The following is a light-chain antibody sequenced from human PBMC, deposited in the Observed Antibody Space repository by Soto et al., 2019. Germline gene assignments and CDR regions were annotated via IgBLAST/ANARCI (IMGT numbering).Light chain of an antibody. CDR1: RSDVGGYNL. CDR2: DDI. Sequence: QSGLTQTASVSGSPGQSITMSCTGTRSDVGGYNLVSWYQQHPGKAPRLLIHDDIKRPSGVSDRFSGSKSGNTASLTISGLQAEAEADYYCCSYTGSSTFVFGGGTKLTVL. J-gene: IGLJ2*01. CDR3: CSYTGSSTFV. V-gene: IGLV2-23*01.